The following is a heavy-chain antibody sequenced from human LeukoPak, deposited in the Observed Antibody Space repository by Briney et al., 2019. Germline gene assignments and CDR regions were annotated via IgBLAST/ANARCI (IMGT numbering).Heavy chain of an antibody. CDR2: ISYDGSNK. D-gene: IGHD1-7*01. V-gene: IGHV3-30-3*01. CDR1: GFTFSSYA. Sequence: GGSLRLSCAASGFTFSSYAMHWVRQAPGKGLEWAAVISYDGSNKYYADSVKGRFTISRDNSKNTLYLQMNSLRAEDTAVYYCARVANWNYQDLRVYWGQGTLVTVSS. J-gene: IGHJ4*02. CDR3: ARVANWNYQDLRVY.